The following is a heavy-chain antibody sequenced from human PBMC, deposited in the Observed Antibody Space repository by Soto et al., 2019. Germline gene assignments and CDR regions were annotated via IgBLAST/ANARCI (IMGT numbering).Heavy chain of an antibody. Sequence: QVQLVQSGAEVKKPGASVKVSCKASGYTFTSYGISWVRQAPGQGLEWMGWISAYNGNTNYAQKLQGRVTMTTDTSTSTAYRELRSLRFDDTAVYYCARAPQGLPHHSWFDPWGRGSLVTVSS. J-gene: IGHJ5*02. V-gene: IGHV1-18*01. CDR3: ARAPQGLPHHSWFDP. CDR1: GYTFTSYG. CDR2: ISAYNGNT. D-gene: IGHD4-17*01.